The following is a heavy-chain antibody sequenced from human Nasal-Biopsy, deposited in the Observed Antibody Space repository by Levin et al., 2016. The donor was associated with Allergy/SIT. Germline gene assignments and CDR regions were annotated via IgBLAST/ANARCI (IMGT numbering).Heavy chain of an antibody. CDR2: IYYSGST. D-gene: IGHD1-1*01. Sequence: LRLSCTVSGGSITSDNSYWSWVRQAPGKGLEWLGYIYYSGSTYYNPSLRSRISMSVDTSKNEFSLKLASTTAADTAIYYCARVATSDNLGHLLSTWFDPWGRGTLVTVSS. CDR3: ARVATSDNLGHLLSTWFDP. V-gene: IGHV4-30-4*01. J-gene: IGHJ5*02. CDR1: GGSITSDNSY.